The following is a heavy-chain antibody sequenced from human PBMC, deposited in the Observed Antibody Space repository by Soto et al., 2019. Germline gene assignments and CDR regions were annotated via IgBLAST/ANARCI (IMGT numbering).Heavy chain of an antibody. J-gene: IGHJ4*02. D-gene: IGHD3-22*01. CDR1: GFTFSSYA. Sequence: GGSLRLSCAASGFTFSSYAMSWVRQAPGKGLEWVSAISGSGGSTYYADSVKGRFTISRDNSKNTLYLQMNSLRAEDTAVYYCAKNWYDYDSSGYWPNYWGQGTLVTVSS. V-gene: IGHV3-23*01. CDR3: AKNWYDYDSSGYWPNY. CDR2: ISGSGGST.